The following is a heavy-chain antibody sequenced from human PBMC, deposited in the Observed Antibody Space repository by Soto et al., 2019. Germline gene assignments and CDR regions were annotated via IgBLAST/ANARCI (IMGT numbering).Heavy chain of an antibody. CDR3: ARAGYYDSSGSPGAYYYYYGMDV. CDR1: GYPFTCYY. V-gene: IGHV1-2*04. Sequence: ASVNLSFKASGYPFTCYYMRWVRQAPGQGLEWMGWINPNSGGPNYAQQCQGWVTMTRDTSISTAYMELSRLRSDDTAVYYCARAGYYDSSGSPGAYYYYYGMDVRGQGTTDTVS. D-gene: IGHD3-22*01. J-gene: IGHJ6*02. CDR2: INPNSGGP.